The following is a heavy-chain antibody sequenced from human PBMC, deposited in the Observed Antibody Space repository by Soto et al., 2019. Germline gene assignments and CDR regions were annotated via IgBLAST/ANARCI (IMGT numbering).Heavy chain of an antibody. CDR1: GFTFSSYA. D-gene: IGHD2-15*01. J-gene: IGHJ4*02. CDR2: ISGSGGST. CDR3: AKGRYCSGGSCRGDFDY. V-gene: IGHV3-23*01. Sequence: GGSLRLSCAASGFTFSSYAMSWVRQAPGKGLEWVSAISGSGGSTYYADSGKGRFTISRDNSKNTLYLQMNSLRAEDTAVYYCAKGRYCSGGSCRGDFDYWGQGTLVTVSS.